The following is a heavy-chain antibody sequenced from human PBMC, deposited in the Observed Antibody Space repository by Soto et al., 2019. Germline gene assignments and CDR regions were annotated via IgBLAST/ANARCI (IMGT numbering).Heavy chain of an antibody. CDR1: GGTFSSYA. D-gene: IGHD1-20*01. V-gene: IGHV1-69*06. J-gene: IGHJ6*02. CDR3: AREVPADYNWNYDDYYGMDV. CDR2: IIPIFGTA. Sequence: GASVKVSCKASGGTFSSYAISWVRQAPGQGLEWMGGIIPIFGTANYAQKFQGRVTITADKSTSTAYMELSSLRPEDTAVYYCAREVPADYNWNYDDYYGMDVWGQGTTVTVSS.